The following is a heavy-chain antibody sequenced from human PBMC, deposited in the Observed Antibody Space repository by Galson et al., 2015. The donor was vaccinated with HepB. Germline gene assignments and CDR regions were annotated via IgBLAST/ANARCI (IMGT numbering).Heavy chain of an antibody. CDR2: ISYDGNNK. V-gene: IGHV3-30*04. Sequence: SLRLSCAASGFTFSRYTMHWVRQSPGKGLEWVAVISYDGNNKYYADSVKGRLTISRDTSKNTLYLQMNNLRAEDTAIYYCARVREPEGFYSYGMDLWGQGTTVTVSS. CDR1: GFTFSRYT. D-gene: IGHD3-22*01. CDR3: ARVREPEGFYSYGMDL. J-gene: IGHJ6*02.